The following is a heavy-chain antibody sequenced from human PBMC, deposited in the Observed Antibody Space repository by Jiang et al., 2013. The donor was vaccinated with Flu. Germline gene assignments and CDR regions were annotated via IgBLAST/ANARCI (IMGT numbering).Heavy chain of an antibody. V-gene: IGHV4-59*02. J-gene: IGHJ4*02. CDR1: GGSVNGNF. CDR2: ISDSGHT. CDR3: AKYCTRSRCYGTAL. Sequence: GSGLVKPSETLSLTCSVSGGSVNGNFWSWIRQPPGKGLEWIGFISDSGHTNYNLSLKSRVTISLDTPKNQFSLKLTSVTAADTAVYYCAKYCTRSRCYGTALWGQGTLVTVSS. D-gene: IGHD2-2*01.